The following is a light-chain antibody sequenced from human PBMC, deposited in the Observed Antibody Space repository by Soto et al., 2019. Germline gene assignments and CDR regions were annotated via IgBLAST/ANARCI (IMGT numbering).Light chain of an antibody. CDR2: EVN. CDR3: SSYAGSNTLK. Sequence: QSALTQPPSASGSPGQSVTISCAGTRSDIGSYIYVSWFQHHPGKAPKLIIYEVNKRPSGVPDRFSGSRSGNTASLTVSGLKVEDEADYYCSSYAGSNTLKFGGGTKLTVL. V-gene: IGLV2-8*01. J-gene: IGLJ3*02. CDR1: RSDIGSYIY.